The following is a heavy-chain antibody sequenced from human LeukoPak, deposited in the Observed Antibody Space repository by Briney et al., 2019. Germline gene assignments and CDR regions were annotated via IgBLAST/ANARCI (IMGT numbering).Heavy chain of an antibody. CDR1: GGSISSYY. V-gene: IGHV4-59*01. CDR2: IYYSGST. CDR3: ARHSAMDTYSFDY. J-gene: IGHJ4*02. D-gene: IGHD5-18*01. Sequence: SETLSLTCTVSGGSISSYYWNWIRQPPGKGLEWIGYIYYSGSTKHNPSLKSRVTISVDTSKNQFSLKLSSVTAADTAVYYCARHSAMDTYSFDYWGQGTLVTVSS.